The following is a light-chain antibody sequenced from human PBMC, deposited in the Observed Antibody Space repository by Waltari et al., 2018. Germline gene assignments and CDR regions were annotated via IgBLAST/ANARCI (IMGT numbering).Light chain of an antibody. V-gene: IGKV1-33*01. CDR2: DAS. CDR1: QGIRKF. J-gene: IGKJ4*01. CDR3: RQYESLPLS. Sequence: IQMTQPPSSLSASIGDRVIITCQASQGIRKFLSWVPQKPDNAPKVLISDASNLETGVPSSFMGSGFGTDFTFTINSLQPEDIGTYDCRQYESLPLSFGGGTKVEVK.